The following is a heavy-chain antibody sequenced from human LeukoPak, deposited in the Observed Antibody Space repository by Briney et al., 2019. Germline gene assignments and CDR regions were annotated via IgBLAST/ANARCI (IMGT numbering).Heavy chain of an antibody. CDR2: INHSGST. V-gene: IGHV4-34*01. J-gene: IGHJ3*02. Sequence: PSETLSLTCAVYGGSFSGYYWSWIRQPPGKGLEWIGEINHSGSTNYNPSLKSRVTISVDTSKNQFSLKLSSVTAADTAVYYCARGGWSSSSFAFDIWGQGTMVTVSS. CDR3: ARGGWSSSSFAFDI. CDR1: GGSFSGYY. D-gene: IGHD6-6*01.